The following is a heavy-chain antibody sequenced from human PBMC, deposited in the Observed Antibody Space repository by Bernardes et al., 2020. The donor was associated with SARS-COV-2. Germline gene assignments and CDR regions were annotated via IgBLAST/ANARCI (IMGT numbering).Heavy chain of an antibody. J-gene: IGHJ6*02. V-gene: IGHV1-18*04. D-gene: IGHD6-6*01. Sequence: ASVKVSCKASGYTFTSYGISWVRQAPGQGLEWMGWISAYNGNTNYAQKLQGRVTMTTDTSTSTAYMELRSLRSDDTAVYYCARGVFLSQADSSSSSRASPNYYYYGMDVWGQGTTVTVSS. CDR1: GYTFTSYG. CDR2: ISAYNGNT. CDR3: ARGVFLSQADSSSSSRASPNYYYYGMDV.